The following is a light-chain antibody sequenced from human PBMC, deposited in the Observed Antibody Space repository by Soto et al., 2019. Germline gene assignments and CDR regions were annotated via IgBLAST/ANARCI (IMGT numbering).Light chain of an antibody. CDR3: QQRANWPLT. J-gene: IGKJ4*01. CDR2: DAS. Sequence: EVVLTQSPGTLSVSPGERATLSCRASQNVGTQLAWYQQKLGQAPRLLIYDASSRAAGIPVRSGGGGSGTDFTPTISSLEPEDLAIYYCQQRANWPLTFGGGTTVEI. CDR1: QNVGTQ. V-gene: IGKV3-11*01.